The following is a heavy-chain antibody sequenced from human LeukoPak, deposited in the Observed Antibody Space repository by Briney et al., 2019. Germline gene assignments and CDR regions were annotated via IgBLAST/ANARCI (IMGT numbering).Heavy chain of an antibody. J-gene: IGHJ4*02. CDR2: ATPSGDTT. CDR1: GFAFSSYP. D-gene: IGHD3-10*01. Sequence: GGSLRLSCAASGFAFSSYPMTWVRQAPGKGLEWVSGATPSGDTTYYADSVKGRFTISRDNSMSMLFLQMNCLRPGDTGVYHCAKASGTGSYILPFDNWGQGTLVTVSS. V-gene: IGHV3-23*01. CDR3: AKASGTGSYILPFDN.